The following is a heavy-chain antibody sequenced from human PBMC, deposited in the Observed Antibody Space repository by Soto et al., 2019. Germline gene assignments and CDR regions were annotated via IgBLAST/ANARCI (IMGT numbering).Heavy chain of an antibody. J-gene: IGHJ4*02. V-gene: IGHV4-39*01. D-gene: IGHD2-21*01. CDR3: ARRRIVPTTNFDY. CDR2: IFNTGDT. Sequence: SETLSLTCTVSGDSISSSSFYWVWIRQPPGKGLEWIGHIFNTGDTYQNPTLKSRLRMSVDTYKNQLSLNLSSVTATDTAIYYCARRRIVPTTNFDYWGQGTLVTVSS. CDR1: GDSISSSSFY.